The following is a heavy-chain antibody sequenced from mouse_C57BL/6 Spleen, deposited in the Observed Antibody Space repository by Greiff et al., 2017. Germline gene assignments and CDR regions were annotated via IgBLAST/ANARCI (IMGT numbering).Heavy chain of an antibody. J-gene: IGHJ4*01. D-gene: IGHD1-1*01. V-gene: IGHV1-77*01. CDR3: ARRHNPPYYYGSSYAMDY. CDR1: GYTFTDYY. Sequence: QVQLQQSGAELVKPGASVKISCKASGYTFTDYYINWVKQRPGQGLEWIGKIGPGSGSTYYNEKFKGKATLTADKSSSTAYMQLSSLTSEDSAVYFCARRHNPPYYYGSSYAMDYWGQGTSVTVSS. CDR2: IGPGSGST.